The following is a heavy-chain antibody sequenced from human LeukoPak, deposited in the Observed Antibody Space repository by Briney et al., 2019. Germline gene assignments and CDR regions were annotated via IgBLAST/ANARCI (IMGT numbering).Heavy chain of an antibody. D-gene: IGHD2-15*01. CDR2: IYYSGST. Sequence: SETLSLTCTVSGGSISSYYWSGIRQPPGKGLEWIGYIYYSGSTNYNPSLKSRVTISVDTSKNQFSLKLSSVTAADTAVYYCARRLPYYYGMDVWGQGTTVTVSS. CDR1: GGSISSYY. CDR3: ARRLPYYYGMDV. J-gene: IGHJ6*02. V-gene: IGHV4-59*08.